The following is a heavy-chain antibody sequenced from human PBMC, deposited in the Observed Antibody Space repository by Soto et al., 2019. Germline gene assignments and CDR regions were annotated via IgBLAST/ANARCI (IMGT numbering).Heavy chain of an antibody. J-gene: IGHJ6*04. Sequence: EVQLVESGGGFVQPGGSLRLSCAASGFIFRTYWMRWVRQVPGKDLVWVSRINNDGSSTDYVDSVKGRFTISRDNAKDTLYLQMNSLRVEDTAVYYCAMGTMDVWGKGTTVTVSS. CDR2: INNDGSST. CDR1: GFIFRTYW. D-gene: IGHD7-27*01. V-gene: IGHV3-74*02. CDR3: AMGTMDV.